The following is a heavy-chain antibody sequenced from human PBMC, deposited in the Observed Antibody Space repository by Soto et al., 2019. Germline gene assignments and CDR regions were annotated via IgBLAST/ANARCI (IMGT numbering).Heavy chain of an antibody. CDR2: ISYDGNNK. CDR1: GFPFSAEA. Sequence: QVQLVESGGGVVQPGNSLRLSCAASGFPFSAEAMHWVRQAPGKGLEWVAAISYDGNNKNHADSVKGRFTVSRDNSKNTLYLQIYSLRPEDTAVYYGARDYSSGWWLDYWGQGSLVTVSS. D-gene: IGHD6-13*01. CDR3: ARDYSSGWWLDY. J-gene: IGHJ4*02. V-gene: IGHV3-30-3*01.